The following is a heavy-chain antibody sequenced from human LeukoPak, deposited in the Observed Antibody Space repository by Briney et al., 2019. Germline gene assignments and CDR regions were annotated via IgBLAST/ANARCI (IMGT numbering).Heavy chain of an antibody. CDR3: AREIYLPLGDYGMDV. D-gene: IGHD3-16*02. CDR1: GGSISSGGYY. Sequence: PSETLSLTCTVSGGSISSGGYYWSWNRQHPGKGLEWIGYIYYSGSTYYNPSLKSRVTISVDTSKNQFSLKLSSVTAADTAVYYCAREIYLPLGDYGMDVWGQGTTATVSS. V-gene: IGHV4-31*03. J-gene: IGHJ6*02. CDR2: IYYSGST.